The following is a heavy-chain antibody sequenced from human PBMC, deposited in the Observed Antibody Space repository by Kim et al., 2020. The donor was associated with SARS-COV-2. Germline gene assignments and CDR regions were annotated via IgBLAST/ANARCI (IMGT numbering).Heavy chain of an antibody. Sequence: KARFTISSDNAKNSLYLQMNSLRAEDTAVYYCARDRGLLRYFDWLPLFDYWGQGTLVTVSS. CDR3: ARDRGLLRYFDWLPLFDY. V-gene: IGHV3-11*04. D-gene: IGHD3-9*01. J-gene: IGHJ4*02.